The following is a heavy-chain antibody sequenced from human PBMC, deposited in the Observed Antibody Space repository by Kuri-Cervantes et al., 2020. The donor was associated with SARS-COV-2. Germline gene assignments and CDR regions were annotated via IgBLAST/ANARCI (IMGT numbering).Heavy chain of an antibody. CDR3: ARVGGCSTSCRGAFDI. CDR2: IGTGGDT. CDR1: GFTFSSYA. J-gene: IGHJ3*02. Sequence: GGSLRLSCAASGFTFSSYAMSWVRQAPGKGPEWVSAIGTGGDTYYADSVMGRFTISRDNAKNSLYLQMNSLRDEDTAVYYCARVGGCSTSCRGAFDIWGQGTMVTVSS. D-gene: IGHD2-2*01. V-gene: IGHV3/OR16-10*01.